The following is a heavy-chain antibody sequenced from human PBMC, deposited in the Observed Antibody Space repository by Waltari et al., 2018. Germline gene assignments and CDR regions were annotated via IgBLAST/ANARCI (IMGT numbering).Heavy chain of an antibody. CDR3: ARVGPYCSGGSCSDAFDI. V-gene: IGHV3-7*03. CDR2: IKQDGSEK. J-gene: IGHJ3*02. Sequence: EVQLVESGGGLVQPGGSLRLSCAASGFTFSSYWMSWVRQAPGMGLEWVANIKQDGSEKYYVDSVKGRFTISRDNAKNSLYLQMNSLRAEDTAVYYCARVGPYCSGGSCSDAFDIWGQGTMVTVSS. D-gene: IGHD2-15*01. CDR1: GFTFSSYW.